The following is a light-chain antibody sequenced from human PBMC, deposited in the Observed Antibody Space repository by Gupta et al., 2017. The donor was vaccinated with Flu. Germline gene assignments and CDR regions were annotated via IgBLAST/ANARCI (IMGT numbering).Light chain of an antibody. Sequence: QSVLTQPPSVSGAPGQRVTISCTGSNSSVGAPYDVHWYQRRPGTAPKLLIFGNSNRPSGVPDRFSGSKSGTSASLAITGLQAEDEADYYCQSYDSSLSGLVFGGGTKLTVL. J-gene: IGLJ2*01. CDR1: NSSVGAPYD. CDR3: QSYDSSLSGLV. V-gene: IGLV1-40*01. CDR2: GNS.